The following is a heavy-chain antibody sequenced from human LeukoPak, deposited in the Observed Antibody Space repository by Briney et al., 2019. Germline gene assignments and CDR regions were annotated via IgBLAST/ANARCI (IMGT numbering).Heavy chain of an antibody. J-gene: IGHJ4*02. D-gene: IGHD2-15*01. CDR1: GFTFDDYG. V-gene: IGHV3-20*04. CDR3: ASSVAASRDY. Sequence: GSLRLSCAASGFTFDDYGMSWVRQAPGKGLEWVSGINWNGGSTGYADSVKGRFTISRDNAKNSLYLHMNSLRAEDTGLYYCASSVAASRDYWGQGTLVTVSS. CDR2: INWNGGST.